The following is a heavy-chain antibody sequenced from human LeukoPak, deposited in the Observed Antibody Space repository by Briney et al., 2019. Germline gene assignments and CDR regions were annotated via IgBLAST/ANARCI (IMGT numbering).Heavy chain of an antibody. Sequence: GGSLRLSCAASGFTVSSNSMSWVRQAPGKGLEWVSVIHSGGSTYYADSVKGRFTISRDNSKNTLFLQMNSLRAEGTAVYYCARAAAYCSGGSCYFDYWGQGTLVTVSS. CDR3: ARAAAYCSGGSCYFDY. CDR1: GFTVSSNS. D-gene: IGHD2-15*01. J-gene: IGHJ4*02. CDR2: IHSGGST. V-gene: IGHV3-53*01.